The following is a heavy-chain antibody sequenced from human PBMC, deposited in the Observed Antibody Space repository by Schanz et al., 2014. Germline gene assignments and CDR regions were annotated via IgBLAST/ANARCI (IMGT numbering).Heavy chain of an antibody. CDR3: ARGRVLES. J-gene: IGHJ5*02. CDR1: GFTFSSYA. CDR2: IGVDGTTT. V-gene: IGHV3-23*01. Sequence: EVQLLESGGGLVQPGGSLRLSCAASGFTFSSYAMSWVRQAPGKGLEWVSVIGVDGTTTYYADSVKGRFTISRDNAKNTLYLQMSSLTTEDTAVYYCARGRVLESWGQGTLVTVSS. D-gene: IGHD1-1*01.